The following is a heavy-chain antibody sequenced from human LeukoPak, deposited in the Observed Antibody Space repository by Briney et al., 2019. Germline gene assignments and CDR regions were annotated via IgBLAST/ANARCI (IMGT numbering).Heavy chain of an antibody. V-gene: IGHV3-21*01. J-gene: IGHJ4*02. CDR1: GFTFSSYT. CDR3: ARGPDYDILTGYADYFDY. CDR2: ISSSSSYI. D-gene: IGHD3-9*01. Sequence: GGSLRLSCAASGFTFSSYTMTWVRQAPGKGLEWVSSISSSSSYIYYADSVKGRFTISRDNAKNSLYLQMNSLRAEDTAVYYCARGPDYDILTGYADYFDYWGQGTLVTVSS.